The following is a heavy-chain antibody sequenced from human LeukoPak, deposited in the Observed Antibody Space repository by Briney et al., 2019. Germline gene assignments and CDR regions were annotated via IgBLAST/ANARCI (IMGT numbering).Heavy chain of an antibody. CDR3: ARDLEAYCSGGSCQAFDY. V-gene: IGHV3-48*01. Sequence: PGGSLRLSCAASGFTFSAYSMNWIRQAPGKGLEWVSYISTYSSTIYYADSVKGRFTISRGNAKNSLYLQMSSLRAEDTALYYCARDLEAYCSGGSCQAFDYWGQGTLVTVSS. D-gene: IGHD2-15*01. J-gene: IGHJ4*02. CDR2: ISTYSSTI. CDR1: GFTFSAYS.